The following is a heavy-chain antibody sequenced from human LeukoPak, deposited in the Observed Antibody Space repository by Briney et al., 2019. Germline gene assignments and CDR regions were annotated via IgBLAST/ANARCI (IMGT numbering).Heavy chain of an antibody. CDR2: INHSGST. D-gene: IGHD1-26*01. CDR1: GGSFSGYF. J-gene: IGHJ4*02. Sequence: SETLSLTCAVYGGSFSGYFCIWIRQPPGKGLEWIGEINHSGSTNDNPSLKSRVTISVDTSKNQFSLKLSSVTAADTAVYYCASHYSGSYYGHWGQGTLVTVSS. V-gene: IGHV4-34*01. CDR3: ASHYSGSYYGH.